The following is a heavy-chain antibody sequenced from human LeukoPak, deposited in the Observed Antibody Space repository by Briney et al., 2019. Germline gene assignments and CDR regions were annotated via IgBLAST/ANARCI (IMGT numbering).Heavy chain of an antibody. CDR2: ISGSASST. CDR1: GFIFSSYA. Sequence: PGGSLRLSCAASGFIFSSYAMSWVRQAPGKGLEWASGISGSASSTNYADSVEGRFTISRDNSKNEVYLQMNSLRAEDTAVYYCAKDQGRGYGSGSFSSDYWGQGTLVTVSS. V-gene: IGHV3-23*01. J-gene: IGHJ4*02. D-gene: IGHD3-10*01. CDR3: AKDQGRGYGSGSFSSDY.